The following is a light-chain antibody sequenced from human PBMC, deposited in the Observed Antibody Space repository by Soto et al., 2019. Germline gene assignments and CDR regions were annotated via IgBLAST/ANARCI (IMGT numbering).Light chain of an antibody. CDR3: QQYNSWPFT. CDR2: GAS. V-gene: IGKV3-15*01. Sequence: EIVMTQSPATLSVSPGERATLSCRASQSVNSKLAWYQQKAGQPPRLLIYGASIRATGVPARFSGSGTEFTLTISSLQSEDFAVYYCQQYNSWPFTFGPGTKVDIK. CDR1: QSVNSK. J-gene: IGKJ3*01.